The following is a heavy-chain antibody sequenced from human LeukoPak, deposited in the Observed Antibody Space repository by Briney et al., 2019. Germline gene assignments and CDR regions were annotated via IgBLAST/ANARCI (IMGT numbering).Heavy chain of an antibody. V-gene: IGHV4-59*11. CDR1: GGSLEGLY. J-gene: IGHJ4*02. CDR2: VFHTGVT. D-gene: IGHD3-22*01. Sequence: SETLSLTCTVSGGSLEGLYWSWIRQSPEKGLEWIGNVFHTGVTSYNLSLKSRVTISVDTSRNQFSLTMTSMTAAATAIYYCTRGGGSGYYFGIPRYYFDAWGQGVLVTVSS. CDR3: TRGGGSGYYFGIPRYYFDA.